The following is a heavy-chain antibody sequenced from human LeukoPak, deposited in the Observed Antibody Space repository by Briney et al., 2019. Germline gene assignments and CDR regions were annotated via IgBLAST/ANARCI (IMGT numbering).Heavy chain of an antibody. J-gene: IGHJ4*02. CDR1: GFTFSSSW. CDR3: ARASLLSGGDY. CDR2: IQQDGSEK. D-gene: IGHD2-21*01. V-gene: IGHV3-7*01. Sequence: RGSLRLSCAASGFTFSSSWMSWVRQPPGKGLEWVANIQQDGSEKYYVDSVKGRFTISRDNAKNSLYLQMNSLRAEDTAVYYCARASLLSGGDYWGQGTLVTVSS.